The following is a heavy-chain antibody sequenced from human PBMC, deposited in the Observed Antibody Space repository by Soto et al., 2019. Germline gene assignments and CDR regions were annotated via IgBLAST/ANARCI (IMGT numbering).Heavy chain of an antibody. CDR3: ARESEDCFSSFDF. Sequence: GGSLRLSCGASGFTFTRYSMNWVRQGPGKGLEWGSSISSTTNYIYYGDSMKGRFTISRDNAKNSMYLTTTSLRAEDTAVYYCARESEDCFSSFDFWGQGTLVTVAS. V-gene: IGHV3-21*06. CDR2: ISSTTNYI. J-gene: IGHJ4*02. CDR1: GFTFTRYS. D-gene: IGHD2-21*01.